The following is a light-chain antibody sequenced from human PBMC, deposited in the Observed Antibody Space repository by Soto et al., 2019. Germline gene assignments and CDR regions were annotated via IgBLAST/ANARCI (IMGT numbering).Light chain of an antibody. CDR2: DAS. CDR1: QDISNY. Sequence: DIQMTQSPSSLSASVGDRVTITCQASQDISNYLNWYQQKPGKAPKLLIYDASSLESGVPSRFSGSGSGTEFTLTISSLQPDDFATYYCQQYLNDPITFSQGTRLEIK. V-gene: IGKV1-33*01. CDR3: QQYLNDPIT. J-gene: IGKJ5*01.